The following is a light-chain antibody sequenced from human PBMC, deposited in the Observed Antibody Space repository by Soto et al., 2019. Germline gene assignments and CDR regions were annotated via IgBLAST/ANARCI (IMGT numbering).Light chain of an antibody. J-gene: IGLJ1*01. CDR3: SSYTGSNIRYV. CDR1: SNDVGGYNY. V-gene: IGLV2-14*01. Sequence: QSALTQPASVSGSPGQSITISCTGTSNDVGGYNYVSWYQHHPGKAPKLMIYEVSDRPSGVSNRFSGSKSGNTASLTISGLXAEDEADYYCSSYTGSNIRYVFGTGTKVTVL. CDR2: EVS.